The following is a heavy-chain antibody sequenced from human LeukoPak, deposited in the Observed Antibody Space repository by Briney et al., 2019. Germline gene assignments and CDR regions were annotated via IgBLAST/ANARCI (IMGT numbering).Heavy chain of an antibody. CDR1: GYTFTSYG. Sequence: ASVKVSCKASGYTFTSYGISWVRQAPGQGLEWMGRISAYNGNTNYAQKLQGRVTMTTDTSTSTAYMELRSLRSDDTAVYYCARDGPRSSSSWYGFDYWGQGTLVTVSS. D-gene: IGHD6-13*01. V-gene: IGHV1-18*01. J-gene: IGHJ4*02. CDR3: ARDGPRSSSSWYGFDY. CDR2: ISAYNGNT.